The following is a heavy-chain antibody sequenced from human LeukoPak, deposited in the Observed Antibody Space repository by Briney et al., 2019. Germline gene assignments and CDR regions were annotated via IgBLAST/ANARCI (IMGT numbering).Heavy chain of an antibody. V-gene: IGHV3-7*01. D-gene: IGHD2-8*01. Sequence: GGSLRLSCAGSGFDFSRYWMAWVRQAPGKGLEWVASINQDVSRTHYVDSVKGRFTISRDNAKSSLFLQMTSLRVEDTAVYFCARLKDDVTKFDYWGRGTLVTVSS. CDR3: ARLKDDVTKFDY. CDR1: GFDFSRYW. CDR2: INQDVSRT. J-gene: IGHJ4*02.